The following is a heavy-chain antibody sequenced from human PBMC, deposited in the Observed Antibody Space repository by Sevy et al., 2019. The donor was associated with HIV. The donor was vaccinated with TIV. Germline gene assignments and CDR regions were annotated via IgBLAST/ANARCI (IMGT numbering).Heavy chain of an antibody. J-gene: IGHJ4*02. CDR3: ACGTGTSDFDH. D-gene: IGHD1-1*01. V-gene: IGHV3-15*01. CDR1: GFTFSDAW. CDR2: IKSKTDSGTR. Sequence: GGSLRLSCATSGFTFSDAWMNWIRQAPGKGLEWVASIKSKTDSGTRDFAAPVKGRFSISRDDSKNTVYLQMTSLKDEDTGVYFCACGTGTSDFDHWGQRTLVTVSS.